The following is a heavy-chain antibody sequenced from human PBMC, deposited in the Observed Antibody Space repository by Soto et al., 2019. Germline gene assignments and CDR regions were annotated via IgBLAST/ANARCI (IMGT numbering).Heavy chain of an antibody. J-gene: IGHJ5*02. V-gene: IGHV3-23*01. D-gene: IGHD3-9*01. CDR2: IDGSVGTT. CDR1: GFPFSSTD. Sequence: PGGSLRLSCAASGFPFSSTDMTWVRQAPGKGLDWVSTIDGSVGTTYYADSVKGRFTISRDNSMNTVYLQMNSLRADDTALYYCAKNSGWLNTWGQGELVNVSS. CDR3: AKNSGWLNT.